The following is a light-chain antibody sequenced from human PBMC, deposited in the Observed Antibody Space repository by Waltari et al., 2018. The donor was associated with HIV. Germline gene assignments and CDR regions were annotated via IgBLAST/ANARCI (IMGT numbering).Light chain of an antibody. Sequence: SYVLTQPPSVSVAPGQTARITCGGNNIGSKSVHWYQQKPGQAPVLVVYEDSDRPSGIPERFSGSNSGNTATLTVSRVEAGDEADYCCQVWDSSSYHYVVCGGGTRLTVL. CDR1: NIGSKS. J-gene: IGLJ2*01. CDR3: QVWDSSSYHYVV. CDR2: EDS. V-gene: IGLV3-21*02.